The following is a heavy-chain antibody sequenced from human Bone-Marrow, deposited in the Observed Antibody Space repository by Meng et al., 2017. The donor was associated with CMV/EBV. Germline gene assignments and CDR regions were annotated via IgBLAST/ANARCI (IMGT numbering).Heavy chain of an antibody. CDR3: ARCPFLSFGDLLPRFDP. J-gene: IGHJ5*02. Sequence: YGSFFSGYFWSLLRPPPGKVLWFTVDIGHSGSTYYTPSLKGRFTISIDTSKNQFSLKLSSVTAADTAVYYCARCPFLSFGDLLPRFDPWGQGTLVTVSS. CDR2: IGHSGST. V-gene: IGHV4-34*01. CDR1: GSFFSGYF. D-gene: IGHD3-10*01.